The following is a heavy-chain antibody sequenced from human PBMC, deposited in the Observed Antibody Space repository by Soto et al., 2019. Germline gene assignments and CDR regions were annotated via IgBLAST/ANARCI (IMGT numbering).Heavy chain of an antibody. Sequence: SETLSLTCTFSGGYIRSGGYYWSWIRQHPGKGLEWIGYIFYSGTTYYNPSLKSRVTISVDTSKNQFSLKLSSVTAADTAVYYCARSVDPWGQGTLVTVSS. CDR2: IFYSGTT. J-gene: IGHJ5*02. CDR3: ARSVDP. CDR1: GGYIRSGGYY. V-gene: IGHV4-31*03.